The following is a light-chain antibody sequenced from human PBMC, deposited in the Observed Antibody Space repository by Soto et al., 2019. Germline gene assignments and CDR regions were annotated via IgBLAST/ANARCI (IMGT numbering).Light chain of an antibody. J-gene: IGLJ1*01. CDR3: AAWDDSLNGYV. V-gene: IGLV1-44*01. CDR1: SSNIGSNS. CDR2: SND. Sequence: SLLTPPPPTSWAPRQRGTLSFFGSSSNIGSNSVNWYQQLPGTAPKLLIYSNDRRPSGVPDRFSGSKSGTSASLAISGLQSEDEADYYCAAWDDSLNGYVFGTGTKVTVL.